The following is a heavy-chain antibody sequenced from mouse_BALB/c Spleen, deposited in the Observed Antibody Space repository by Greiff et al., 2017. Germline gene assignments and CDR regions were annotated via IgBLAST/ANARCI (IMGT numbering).Heavy chain of an antibody. CDR1: GYAFTSYN. CDR2: IDPYNGGT. J-gene: IGHJ3*01. CDR3: TRSTMITTWFAY. V-gene: IGHV1S135*01. D-gene: IGHD2-4*01. Sequence: QLQESGPELVKPGASVKVSCKASGYAFTSYNMYWVKQSHGKSLEWIGYIDPYNGGTSYNQKFKGKATLTVDKSSSTAYMHLNSLTSEDSAVYYCTRSTMITTWFAYWGQGTLVTVSA.